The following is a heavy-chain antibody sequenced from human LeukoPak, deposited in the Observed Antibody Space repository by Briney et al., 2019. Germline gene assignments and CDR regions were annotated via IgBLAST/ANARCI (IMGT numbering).Heavy chain of an antibody. CDR3: ARAFLQMRIAAAGSSFDY. Sequence: GASVKVSCKASGYTFTSYGISWVRQAPGQGLEWMGIINPSGGSTSHAQKFQGRVTMTRDTSTSTVYMELSSLRSEDTAVYYCARAFLQMRIAAAGSSFDYWGQGTLVTVSS. CDR2: INPSGGST. V-gene: IGHV1-46*01. CDR1: GYTFTSYG. D-gene: IGHD6-13*01. J-gene: IGHJ4*02.